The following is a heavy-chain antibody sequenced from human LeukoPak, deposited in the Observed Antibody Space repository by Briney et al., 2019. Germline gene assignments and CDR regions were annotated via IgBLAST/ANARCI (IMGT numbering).Heavy chain of an antibody. D-gene: IGHD6-13*01. Sequence: ASVKVSCKXSGYTLTELSMHWVRQAPGKGLEWMGGFDPEDGETIYAQKFQGRVTMTEDTSTDTAYMELSSLRSEDTAVYYCATVSSWLEYYFDYWGQGTLVTVSS. CDR3: ATVSSWLEYYFDY. J-gene: IGHJ4*02. CDR1: GYTLTELS. CDR2: FDPEDGET. V-gene: IGHV1-24*01.